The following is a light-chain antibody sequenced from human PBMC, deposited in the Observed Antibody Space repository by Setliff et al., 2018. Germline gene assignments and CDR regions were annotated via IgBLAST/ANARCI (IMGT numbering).Light chain of an antibody. Sequence: PGESATLSCRASQAVTTHYLNWYQQKPGQAPRLLIYAASNRATGFPDRFSGGGSGTDFTLTISRLEPEDSAVYYCQQQDGLMPVFGRGTKVDIK. J-gene: IGKJ3*01. V-gene: IGKV3-20*01. CDR1: QAVTTHY. CDR2: AAS. CDR3: QQQDGLMPV.